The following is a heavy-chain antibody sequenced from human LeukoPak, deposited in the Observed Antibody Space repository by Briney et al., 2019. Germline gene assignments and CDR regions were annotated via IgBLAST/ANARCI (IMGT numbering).Heavy chain of an antibody. J-gene: IGHJ3*02. CDR3: ARGLRAETYDAFDI. Sequence: PGGSLRLSCAASGFTFSSYSMNWVRQAPGKGLEWVSSISSSSSYIYYADSVKGRFTISRDNAKNSLYLQMNSLRAEDTAVYCCARGLRAETYDAFDIWGQGTMVTVSS. V-gene: IGHV3-21*01. CDR2: ISSSSSYI. D-gene: IGHD4-17*01. CDR1: GFTFSSYS.